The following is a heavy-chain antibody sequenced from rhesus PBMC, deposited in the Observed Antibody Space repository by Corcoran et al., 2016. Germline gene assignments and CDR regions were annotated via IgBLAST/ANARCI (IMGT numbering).Heavy chain of an antibody. Sequence: QVQLQESGPGLVKPSETLSLTCAVSGGSFSSYWWSWIRQPPGKGLEWIGEINGNSGTPNADPSLRSRVTFAKNASRNQFSLELRSVTAADTAVYYCARDRTRMITVTHDAFDFWGQGLRVTVSS. J-gene: IGHJ3*01. CDR2: INGNSGTP. V-gene: IGHV4-80*01. CDR1: GGSFSSYW. CDR3: ARDRTRMITVTHDAFDF. D-gene: IGHD3-9*01.